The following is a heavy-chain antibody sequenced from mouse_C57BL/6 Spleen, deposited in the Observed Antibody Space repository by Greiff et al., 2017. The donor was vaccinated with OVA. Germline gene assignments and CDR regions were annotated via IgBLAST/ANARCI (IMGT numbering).Heavy chain of an antibody. CDR2: IYPRSGNT. Sequence: VKLMESGAELARPGASVKLSCKASGYTFTSYGISWVKQRTGQGLEWIGEIYPRSGNTYYNEKFKGKATLTADKSSSTAYMELRSLTSEDSAVYFCAKIITTVVAPYYYAMDYWGQGTSVTVSS. J-gene: IGHJ4*01. CDR3: AKIITTVVAPYYYAMDY. CDR1: GYTFTSYG. V-gene: IGHV1-81*01. D-gene: IGHD1-1*01.